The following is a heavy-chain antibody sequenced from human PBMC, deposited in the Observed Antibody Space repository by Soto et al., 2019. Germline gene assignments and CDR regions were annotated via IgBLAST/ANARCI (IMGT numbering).Heavy chain of an antibody. D-gene: IGHD3-9*01. CDR3: ARGGGRNYDILTGYKNYYYYYGMDV. CDR1: GFTFSSYS. Sequence: EVQLVESGGGLVKPGGSLRLSCAASGFTFSSYSMNWVRQAPGKGLEWVSSISSSSSYIYYADSVKGRFTISRDNAKNSLYLQMNSLRAEDTAVYYCARGGGRNYDILTGYKNYYYYYGMDVWGQGTTVTVSS. J-gene: IGHJ6*02. V-gene: IGHV3-21*01. CDR2: ISSSSSYI.